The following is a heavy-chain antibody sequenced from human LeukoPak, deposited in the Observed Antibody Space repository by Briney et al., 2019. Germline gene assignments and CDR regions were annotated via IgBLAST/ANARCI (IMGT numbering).Heavy chain of an antibody. V-gene: IGHV3-30*02. CDR2: IRYDGSNK. CDR1: GFTFSSYG. D-gene: IGHD4-11*01. J-gene: IGHJ4*02. CDR3: AKDPAYDSNGIDY. Sequence: GGSLRLSCAASGFTFSSYGMHWVRQAPGKGLEWVAFIRYDGSNKYYADSVKGRFTISRDNSKNTLYLQMNSLRAEDTALYYCAKDPAYDSNGIDYWGQGTLVTVSS.